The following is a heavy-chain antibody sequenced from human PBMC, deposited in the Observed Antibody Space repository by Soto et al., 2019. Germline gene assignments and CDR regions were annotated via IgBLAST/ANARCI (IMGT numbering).Heavy chain of an antibody. J-gene: IGHJ4*02. CDR2: ISGSVASA. D-gene: IGHD5-18*01. V-gene: IGHV3-23*01. CDR3: AKARGYSYGYPSDY. CDR1: GFSFSSYA. Sequence: GSLRPSCAAPGFSFSSYAMSRVRQPPGKGLEWVSIISGSVASAYYADSVKGRFTISRDNSRNTLFLQLNSLRAEDTAVYYCAKARGYSYGYPSDYWGQGTLVTVSS.